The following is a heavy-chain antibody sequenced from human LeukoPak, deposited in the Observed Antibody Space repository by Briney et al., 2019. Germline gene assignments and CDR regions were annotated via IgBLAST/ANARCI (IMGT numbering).Heavy chain of an antibody. J-gene: IGHJ4*02. CDR2: ISSNSPYI. D-gene: IGHD3-22*01. CDR3: ARQDYFDSSVLDY. V-gene: IGHV3-21*01. CDR1: GFTFSSYS. Sequence: GGSLRLSCEASGFTFSSYSMNWVRQAPGKGLEWVSSISSNSPYIYYANSVEGRFTISRDNAKNSLYLQMNSLRAEDTAVYYCARQDYFDSSVLDYWGQGTLVTVSS.